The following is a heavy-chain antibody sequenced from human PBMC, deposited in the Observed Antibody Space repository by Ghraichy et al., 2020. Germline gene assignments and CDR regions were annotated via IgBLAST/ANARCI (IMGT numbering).Heavy chain of an antibody. CDR1: GDSVSSNGPA. V-gene: IGHV6-1*01. CDR2: TYYRSKWYD. J-gene: IGHJ4*02. Sequence: SQTLSLTCAISGDSVSSNGPAWNWIRQSPSRGLEWLGRTYYRSKWYDDYAVSVKSRVTINPDTSKNQFSLQLNSVTPEDTGVYYCAREAGKPYYFDSWGQGTLVTVSS. CDR3: AREAGKPYYFDS.